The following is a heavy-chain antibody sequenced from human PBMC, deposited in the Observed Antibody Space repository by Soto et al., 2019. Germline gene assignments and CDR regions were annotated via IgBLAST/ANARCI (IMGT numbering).Heavy chain of an antibody. CDR1: GFTFSSYG. CDR3: ANLYRWSGYDAFDI. V-gene: IGHV3-30*18. D-gene: IGHD3-3*01. CDR2: ISYDGSNK. Sequence: VGSLRLSCAASGFTFSSYGMHWVRQAPGKGLEWVAVISYDGSNKYYADSVKGRFTISRDNSKNTLYLQMNSLRAEDTAVYYCANLYRWSGYDAFDIWGQGTMVTVSS. J-gene: IGHJ3*02.